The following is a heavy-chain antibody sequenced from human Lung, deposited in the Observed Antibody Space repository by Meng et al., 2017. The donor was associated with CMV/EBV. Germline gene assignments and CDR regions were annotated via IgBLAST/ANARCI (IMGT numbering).Heavy chain of an antibody. J-gene: IGHJ2*01. CDR1: GLTDSGND. V-gene: IGHV3-66*02. CDR2: IHRDGNT. D-gene: IGHD6-13*01. CDR3: ATFKQQPVGGTYWYSDL. Sequence: GESXKISXAASGLTDSGNDMTWVRQAPGKGLEWVSLIHRDGNTYYGDSVKGRFTSSRDNSMNTLYLQMNSLKTEDTAVYYCATFKQQPVGGTYWYSDLWGRGTXVTVSS.